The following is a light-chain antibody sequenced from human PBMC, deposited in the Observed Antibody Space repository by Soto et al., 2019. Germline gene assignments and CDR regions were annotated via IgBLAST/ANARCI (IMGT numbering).Light chain of an antibody. CDR2: GAS. V-gene: IGKV3-15*01. Sequence: EIVMTQSPATLSVSPGEGATLSCRASQSVSGYLAWYQLKPGQAPRLLIYGASTRATGVPARFSGSGSGTEFTLTISSLQSEDFAVYYCQHSSSSPLLTFGGGTKVEIK. CDR3: QHSSSSPLLT. CDR1: QSVSGY. J-gene: IGKJ4*01.